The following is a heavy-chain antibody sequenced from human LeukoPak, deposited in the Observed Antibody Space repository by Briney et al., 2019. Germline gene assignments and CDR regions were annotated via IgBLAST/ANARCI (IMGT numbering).Heavy chain of an antibody. V-gene: IGHV4-39*07. CDR2: IYYSGST. CDR1: GGSISSSSYY. Sequence: PSETLSLTCTVSGGSISSSSYYWGWIRQPPGKGLEWIGSIYYSGSTYYNPSLKSRVTISVDTSKNQFSLKLSSVTAADTAVYYCARDLGIVATTFGYWGQGTLVTVSS. J-gene: IGHJ4*02. CDR3: ARDLGIVATTFGY. D-gene: IGHD5-12*01.